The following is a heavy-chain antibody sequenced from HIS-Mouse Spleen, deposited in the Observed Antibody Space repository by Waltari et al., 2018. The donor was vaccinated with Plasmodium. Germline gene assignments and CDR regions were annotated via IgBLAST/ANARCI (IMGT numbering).Heavy chain of an antibody. CDR2: LDWDDDK. V-gene: IGHV2-70*15. CDR3: ARHKKRGQLVRGYFDY. J-gene: IGHJ4*02. Sequence: QVTLRESGPALVKPTQTLTLTCTFSGFSLSTSGMCVSWIRKPPGKALEWLARLDWDDDKYYSTSLKTRLTISKDTSKNQVVLTMTNMDPVDTATYYCARHKKRGQLVRGYFDYWGQGTLVTVSS. D-gene: IGHD6-6*01. CDR1: GFSLSTSGMC.